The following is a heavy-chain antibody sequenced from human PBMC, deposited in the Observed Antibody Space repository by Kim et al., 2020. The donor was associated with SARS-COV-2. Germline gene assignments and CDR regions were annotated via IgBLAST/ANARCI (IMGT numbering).Heavy chain of an antibody. V-gene: IGHV3-30*02. J-gene: IGHJ4*02. CDR3: ASPAPFDY. CDR2: GSNK. Sequence: GSNKYYADSVKGRFTISRDNSKNTLYLQMNSLRAEDTAVYYCASPAPFDYWGQGTLVTISS.